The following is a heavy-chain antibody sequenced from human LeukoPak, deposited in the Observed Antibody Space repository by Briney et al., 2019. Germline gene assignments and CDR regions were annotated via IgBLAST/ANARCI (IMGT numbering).Heavy chain of an antibody. CDR3: AKDRSGGGDYYFGMDV. CDR2: ISGSGGST. Sequence: GGSLRLSCAASGLTFSSYAMSWGRQAPGKGLEWVSSISGSGGSTYYADPVKGRFTISRDNSQNTLYLQMNSLRTEDTAVYYCAKDRSGGGDYYFGMDVWGPGTTVTVSS. V-gene: IGHV3-23*01. CDR1: GLTFSSYA. D-gene: IGHD6-19*01. J-gene: IGHJ6*02.